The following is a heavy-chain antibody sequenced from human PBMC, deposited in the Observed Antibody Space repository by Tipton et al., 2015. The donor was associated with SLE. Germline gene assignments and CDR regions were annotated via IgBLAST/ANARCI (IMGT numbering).Heavy chain of an antibody. CDR3: ARGGPDVDTGMFRSYYGMDV. D-gene: IGHD5-18*01. J-gene: IGHJ6*02. CDR2: IYSSGST. Sequence: TLSLTCTVSGGSISSGGYYWSWIRQPAGKGLDWIGHIYSSGSTNFNPSLKSRVSISADTSKNQISLKLSSVTAADTAVYYCARGGPDVDTGMFRSYYGMDVWGQGTTVTVFS. V-gene: IGHV4-61*09. CDR1: GGSISSGGYY.